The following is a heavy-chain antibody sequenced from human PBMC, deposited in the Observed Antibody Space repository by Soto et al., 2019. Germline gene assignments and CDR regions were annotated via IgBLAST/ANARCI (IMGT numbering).Heavy chain of an antibody. Sequence: QVQLQQWGAGLLKPSETLSLTCAVLGGSFSDYYRNWIRQPPGKGLEWIGEINQSGSINYNPSLKSRVTISLDTSKNQFSLRVTSVTAADTAVYYCARGSRGSFSYYYLVDVWGQGTTVTVSS. D-gene: IGHD3-10*01. CDR3: ARGSRGSFSYYYLVDV. CDR1: GGSFSDYY. J-gene: IGHJ6*02. CDR2: INQSGSI. V-gene: IGHV4-34*01.